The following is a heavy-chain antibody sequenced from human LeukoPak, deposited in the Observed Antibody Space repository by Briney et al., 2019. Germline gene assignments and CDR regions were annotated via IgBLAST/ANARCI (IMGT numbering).Heavy chain of an antibody. Sequence: ASVKVSCKASGGTFSSYAISWVRQAPGQGLEWMGRIIPILGIANYAQKFQGRVTITADKSTSTAYMELSSLRSEDTAVYYCARDAIFGVVNEDWGQGTLVTASS. CDR3: ARDAIFGVVNED. V-gene: IGHV1-69*04. D-gene: IGHD3-3*01. CDR2: IIPILGIA. J-gene: IGHJ4*02. CDR1: GGTFSSYA.